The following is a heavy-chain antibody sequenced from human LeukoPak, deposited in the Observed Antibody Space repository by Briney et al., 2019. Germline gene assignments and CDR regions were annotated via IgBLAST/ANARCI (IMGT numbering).Heavy chain of an antibody. J-gene: IGHJ4*02. CDR1: GVAFSDHY. D-gene: IGHD6-13*01. V-gene: IGHV3-11*05. CDR2: ISPTSAYT. Sequence: GGSLRLSCTASGVAFSDHYMNWIRQAPGKGLECVSYISPTSAYTDYADSVKGRFTVSRDNAKNSLYLEMNSLRADDTAVYSCATAGVAAAGGFDYWGRGTLVTVSS. CDR3: ATAGVAAAGGFDY.